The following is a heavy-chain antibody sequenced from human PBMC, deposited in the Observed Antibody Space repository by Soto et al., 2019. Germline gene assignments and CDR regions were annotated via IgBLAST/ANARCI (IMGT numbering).Heavy chain of an antibody. Sequence: EVQLVESGGGLVQPGGSLRLTCAASGFTFSIYSMNWVRQAPGKGLEWVSYIMPGSSHIFYADSVKGRFTISRDNAKNSLYLQMNSLRAEDMALYYCAIEKVGAESVHVFDIWGQGTMVTVSS. V-gene: IGHV3-48*01. J-gene: IGHJ3*02. CDR1: GFTFSIYS. CDR2: IMPGSSHI. CDR3: AIEKVGAESVHVFDI. D-gene: IGHD1-26*01.